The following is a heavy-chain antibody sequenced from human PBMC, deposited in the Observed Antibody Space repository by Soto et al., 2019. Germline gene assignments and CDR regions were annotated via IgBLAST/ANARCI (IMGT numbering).Heavy chain of an antibody. V-gene: IGHV4-4*02. D-gene: IGHD3-10*01. Sequence: QVQLQESGPRLVKPSGTLSLTCAVSGVSISSNNWWSWVRQPPGKGLEWIGDIYHSGSPDYSPSLKSRVTISVDNCKNQFSLKLTSVTAADTAVYYCAERGASGIVSSYYYGMDVWGQGTTVTVSS. CDR3: AERGASGIVSSYYYGMDV. CDR2: IYHSGSP. CDR1: GVSISSNNW. J-gene: IGHJ6*02.